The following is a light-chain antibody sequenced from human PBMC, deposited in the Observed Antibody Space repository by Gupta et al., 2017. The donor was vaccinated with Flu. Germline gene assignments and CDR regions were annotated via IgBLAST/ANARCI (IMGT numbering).Light chain of an antibody. CDR1: RSNVGTIYV. Sequence: QSMLTQPPSVSGAPGQRVTISGTWNRSNVGTIYVVHWYQQLPGAAPKPLIYGNSNRPSGGSDRFSGSKSDTSASLAITGVQAEDEADYYCQSYGSILSNLEVLFGGGTRLTVL. CDR3: QSYGSILSNLEVL. J-gene: IGLJ2*01. CDR2: GNS. V-gene: IGLV1-40*01.